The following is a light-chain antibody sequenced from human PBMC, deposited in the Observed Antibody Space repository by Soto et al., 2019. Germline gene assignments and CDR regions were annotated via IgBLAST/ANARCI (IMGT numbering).Light chain of an antibody. CDR2: GAS. CDR3: QQYNNWPLT. V-gene: IGKV3-15*01. J-gene: IGKJ4*01. CDR1: QSVSSN. Sequence: EIVMTQSPATLSVSPGERATLSCRASQSVSSNLAWYQQKPGQAPRRLIYGASTRATGIPARFSGSGSGTEFTLIISSLQSEDFAVDYCQQYNNWPLTFGGGTKVELK.